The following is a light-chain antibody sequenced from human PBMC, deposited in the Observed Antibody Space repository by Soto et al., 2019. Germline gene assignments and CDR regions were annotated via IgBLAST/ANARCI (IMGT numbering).Light chain of an antibody. CDR1: RTDVADGYDY. CDR3: TSYTSSTHFYV. V-gene: IGLV2-14*03. J-gene: IGLJ1*01. Sequence: LTQPASVSGSPGQSIAISCTGVRTDVADGYDYVSWYQQHPGQAPQLIIYDVSNRPSGVSDRFSGSKSGNTASLTISGLQAEDEAEYYCTSYTSSTHFYVFGTGTNVTVL. CDR2: DVS.